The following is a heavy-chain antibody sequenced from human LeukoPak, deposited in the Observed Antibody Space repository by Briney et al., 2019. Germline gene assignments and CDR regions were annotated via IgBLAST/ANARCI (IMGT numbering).Heavy chain of an antibody. CDR2: IIPNSGGT. V-gene: IGHV1-2*02. J-gene: IGHJ4*02. CDR3: AREDVLRYFDWYRAGHHQAYYFDY. D-gene: IGHD3-9*01. Sequence: ASVKASCKASGYTFTGYYMHWVRQAPGQGLEWMGWIIPNSGGTNYEQKFQGSVTMTRDTSISTAYMELSRLRSDDTAVYYCAREDVLRYFDWYRAGHHQAYYFDYWGQGTLVTVSS. CDR1: GYTFTGYY.